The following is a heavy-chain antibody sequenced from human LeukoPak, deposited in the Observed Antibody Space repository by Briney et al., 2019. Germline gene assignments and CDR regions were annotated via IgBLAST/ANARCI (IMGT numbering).Heavy chain of an antibody. CDR3: AKMAGQQLGDYYMDV. J-gene: IGHJ6*03. D-gene: IGHD6-13*01. CDR1: GFTFSSYA. V-gene: IGHV3-23*01. Sequence: PGGSLRLSCAASGFTFSSYAMSCVRQAPGRGLEWVSAISGSGGSTYYADSVKGRFTISRDNSKNTLYLQMNSLRAEDTAVYYCAKMAGQQLGDYYMDVWGKGTTLTVSS. CDR2: ISGSGGST.